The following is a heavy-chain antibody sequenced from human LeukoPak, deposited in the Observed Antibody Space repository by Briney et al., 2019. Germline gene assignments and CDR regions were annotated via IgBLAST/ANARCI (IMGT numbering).Heavy chain of an antibody. D-gene: IGHD3-10*01. J-gene: IGHJ4*02. CDR3: ARRFGELLLVDY. CDR1: GFTFSSYV. Sequence: GGSLRLSCAASGFTFSSYVMHWVRQAPGKGLEWVAIISYDGSNEYYADSVKGRFTISRDNSKNTLYLQMNSLRAEDTAVYYCARRFGELLLVDYWGQGTLVTVSS. V-gene: IGHV3-30*04. CDR2: ISYDGSNE.